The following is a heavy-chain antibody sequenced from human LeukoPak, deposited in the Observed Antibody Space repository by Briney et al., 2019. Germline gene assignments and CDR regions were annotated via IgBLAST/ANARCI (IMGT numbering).Heavy chain of an antibody. CDR3: ARLYMSKWLFSFGY. CDR1: GGSISSSSYS. J-gene: IGHJ4*02. V-gene: IGHV4-39*01. Sequence: SETLSLTCTVSGGSISSSSYSWGWIRQPPGKGLEWIGSIYYSGSTYYNPSLKSRFTISVDTSKNQFALSLSSVPAADTAVYYCARLYMSKWLFSFGYWGQGTLVTVSS. CDR2: IYYSGST. D-gene: IGHD3-22*01.